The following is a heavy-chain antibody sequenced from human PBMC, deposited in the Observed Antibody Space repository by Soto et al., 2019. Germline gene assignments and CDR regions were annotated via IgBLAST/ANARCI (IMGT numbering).Heavy chain of an antibody. Sequence: DLAGSGGGLVQPGGSLRLSCAASGFSLSPYWMHWVRQVPGRGLEWVARLSSDGFGAAYADSVKGRFFISRDIARNTLSLQMNSLRADDTAVYYCARDLGGPDYWGRGTSVTVSS. CDR2: LSSDGFGA. CDR3: ARDLGGPDY. V-gene: IGHV3-74*03. J-gene: IGHJ4*02. D-gene: IGHD3-16*01. CDR1: GFSLSPYW.